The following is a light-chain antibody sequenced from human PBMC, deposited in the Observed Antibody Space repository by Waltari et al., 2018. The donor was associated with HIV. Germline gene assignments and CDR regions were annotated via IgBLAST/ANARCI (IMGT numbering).Light chain of an antibody. V-gene: IGKV4-1*01. Sequence: IVMTQSPDSLAVSLGERATLNCKSSHSVFDRSQNKNYLAWYQQKPGQPPKLLIYWASTRGSGVPDRFSGSGSGTSFTLTISSLQAEDVAVYYCQQYYNAPFTFGPGTKVIVK. CDR3: QQYYNAPFT. J-gene: IGKJ3*01. CDR1: HSVFDRSQNKNY. CDR2: WAS.